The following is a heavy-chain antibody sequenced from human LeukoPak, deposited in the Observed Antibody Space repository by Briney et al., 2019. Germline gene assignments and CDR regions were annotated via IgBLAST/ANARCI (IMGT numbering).Heavy chain of an antibody. D-gene: IGHD6-19*01. Sequence: SETLSLTCAVSGGSISNTGYYWGWIRQTPGKGLEWIGSIYYGGSPYYNPSLKSRVTISVDTSKNQFSLKFTSVTAADTAVYYCATQGSSGWYQGFDYWGQGTLVTVSS. CDR2: IYYGGSP. V-gene: IGHV4-39*01. CDR3: ATQGSSGWYQGFDY. J-gene: IGHJ4*02. CDR1: GGSISNTGYY.